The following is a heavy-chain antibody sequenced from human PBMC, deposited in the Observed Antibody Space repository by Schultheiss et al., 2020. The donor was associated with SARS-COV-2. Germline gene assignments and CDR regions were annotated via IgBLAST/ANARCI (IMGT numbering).Heavy chain of an antibody. CDR1: GFTFSSYG. Sequence: GGSLRLSCAASGFTFSSYGMHWVRQAPGKGLEWMGGFDPEDGETIYAQKFQGRVTITADKSTSTVYMELSSLRSDDTAVYYCARDRGGGATTTFVDYWGQGTLVTVSS. J-gene: IGHJ4*02. CDR2: FDPEDGET. CDR3: ARDRGGGATTTFVDY. D-gene: IGHD1-26*01. V-gene: IGHV1-24*01.